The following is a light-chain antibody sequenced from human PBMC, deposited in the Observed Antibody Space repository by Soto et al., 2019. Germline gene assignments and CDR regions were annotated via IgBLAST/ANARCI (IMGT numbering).Light chain of an antibody. CDR3: QTWGTGIHGV. CDR1: SGHSSYA. CDR2: LNSDGSH. J-gene: IGLJ3*02. Sequence: QPVLTQSPSASASLGASVKLTCTLSSGHSSYAIAWHQQQPEKGPRYLMKLNSDGSHSKGDGIPDRFSGSSSGAERYLTISILQSEDEADYYCQTWGTGIHGVFGGGTQLTVL. V-gene: IGLV4-69*01.